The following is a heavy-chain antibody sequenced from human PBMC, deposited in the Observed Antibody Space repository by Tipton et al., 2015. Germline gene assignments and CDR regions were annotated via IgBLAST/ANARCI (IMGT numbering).Heavy chain of an antibody. CDR1: GVSISSYY. CDR2: ISKSGSA. J-gene: IGHJ6*02. D-gene: IGHD2-8*02. Sequence: LRLSCSVSGVSISSYYWSWVRQPPGKGLERIAFISKSGSANYNPALMSRVTMSVDMSKNHFSLMLKSVTAADTAVYYCARGSGQRGMADWGQGTTVSVSS. V-gene: IGHV4-59*01. CDR3: ARGSGQRGMAD.